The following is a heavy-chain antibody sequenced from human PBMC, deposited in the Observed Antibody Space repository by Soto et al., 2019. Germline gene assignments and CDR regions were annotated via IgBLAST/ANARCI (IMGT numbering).Heavy chain of an antibody. CDR1: GGSFSGYY. D-gene: IGHD5-12*01. CDR2: INHSGST. CDR3: ARLGLYSGYVSFYMDV. Sequence: SETLSLTCAVYGGSFSGYYWSWIRQPPGKGLEWIGEINHSGSTNYNPSLKSRVTISVDTSKNQFSLKLSSVTAADTAVYYCARLGLYSGYVSFYMDVWGKGTTVTVSS. J-gene: IGHJ6*03. V-gene: IGHV4-34*01.